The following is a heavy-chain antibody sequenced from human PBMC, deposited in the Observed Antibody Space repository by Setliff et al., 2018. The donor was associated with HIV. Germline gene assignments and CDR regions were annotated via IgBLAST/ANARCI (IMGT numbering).Heavy chain of an antibody. CDR2: IKAGNGNT. J-gene: IGHJ6*03. D-gene: IGHD5-12*01. CDR3: ARGATLLPGYSDRWEYFYMDV. V-gene: IGHV1-3*03. Sequence: ASVKVSCKASGYTFTSYAMHWVRQAPGQRLEWMGWIKAGNGNTKYSQEFQGRVTITRDTSASTAYMELSSLRSEDMAVYYCARGATLLPGYSDRWEYFYMDVWGKGTTVTVSS. CDR1: GYTFTSYA.